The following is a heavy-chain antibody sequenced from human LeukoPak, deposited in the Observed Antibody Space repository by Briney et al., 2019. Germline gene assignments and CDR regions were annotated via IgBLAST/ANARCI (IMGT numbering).Heavy chain of an antibody. V-gene: IGHV3-11*01. CDR1: GFTFSDYY. Sequence: GGSLRLSCAASGFTFSDYYMSWIRQAPGKGLEWVSYISSSGSTIYYADSVKGRFTISRDNSKNTLYLQMNSLRAEDMAVYYCAKEERTVTTPYYYYMDVWGKGTTVTVSS. J-gene: IGHJ6*03. D-gene: IGHD4-17*01. CDR3: AKEERTVTTPYYYYMDV. CDR2: ISSSGSTI.